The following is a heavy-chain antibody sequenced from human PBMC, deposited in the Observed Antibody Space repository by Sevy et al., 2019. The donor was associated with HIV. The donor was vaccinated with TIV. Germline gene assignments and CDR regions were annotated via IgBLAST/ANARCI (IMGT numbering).Heavy chain of an antibody. D-gene: IGHD1-26*01. CDR2: INPNSGGT. V-gene: IGHV1-2*02. CDR3: ARLGVRWELLWLFEP. J-gene: IGHJ5*02. Sequence: ASVKVSCKASGYTFTGYYMHWVRQAPGQGLEWMGWINPNSGGTNYAQKFQGRVTMTRDTSISTAYMELSRLRSDDTAVYYCARLGVRWELLWLFEPWGQGTLLTVSS. CDR1: GYTFTGYY.